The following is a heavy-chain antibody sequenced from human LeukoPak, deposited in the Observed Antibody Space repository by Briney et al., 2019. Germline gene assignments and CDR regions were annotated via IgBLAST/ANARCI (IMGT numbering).Heavy chain of an antibody. V-gene: IGHV3-11*04. CDR2: ISSSGSTI. CDR1: GCTFSDYY. Sequence: PGGPVRLSCAASGCTFSDYYMSWIRQAPGKGLEWVSYISSSGSTIYYADSVKGRFTISRDNSKNTLYLQMNSLRAEDTAVYYCARDLGGSGSPFDYWGQGTLATVSS. CDR3: ARDLGGSGSPFDY. D-gene: IGHD3-10*01. J-gene: IGHJ4*02.